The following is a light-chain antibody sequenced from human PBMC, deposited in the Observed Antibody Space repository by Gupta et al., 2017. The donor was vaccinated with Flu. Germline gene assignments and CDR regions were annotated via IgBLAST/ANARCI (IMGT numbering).Light chain of an antibody. J-gene: IGLJ3*02. V-gene: IGLV1-44*01. CDR3: AAWYETRKGVV. CDR2: GNN. CDR1: TSNIGGNI. Sequence: QSVLTQPPSASGTPGQRVTISCFGSTSNIGGNIVNWYRQVPETAPKLLIFGNNQRPSGVPDRFSGSKYGTSAAVAISGLQAEDEAHYWCAAWYETRKGVVFGGGTKLTVL.